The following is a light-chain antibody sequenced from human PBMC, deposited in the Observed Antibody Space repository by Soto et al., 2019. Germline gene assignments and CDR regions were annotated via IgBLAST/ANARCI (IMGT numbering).Light chain of an antibody. J-gene: IGKJ3*01. CDR3: QQYCYSSP. CDR2: KAS. Sequence: DIQMTQSPSTLSASVGDRVTITCRASQSISNWLAWYQQKPGKAPKVLISKASNLESGVPSRFSGSRSGTEYPLNISSLQPDDLAAEDVQQYCYSSPFGPRTKVDIK. V-gene: IGKV1-5*03. CDR1: QSISNW.